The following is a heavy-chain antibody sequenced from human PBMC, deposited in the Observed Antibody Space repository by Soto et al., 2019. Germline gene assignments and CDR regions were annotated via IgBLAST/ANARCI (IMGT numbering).Heavy chain of an antibody. Sequence: SETLSLTCTVPGGSISSGDYYWSWIRQPPGKGLEWIGYIYYSGSTYYNPSLRSRVTISVDTSKNQFSLKLSSVTAADTAVYYCDRGPETWPSYYGMDVWGQGTTVPVYS. CDR1: GGSISSGDYY. V-gene: IGHV4-30-4*01. CDR3: DRGPETWPSYYGMDV. CDR2: IYYSGST. J-gene: IGHJ6*02.